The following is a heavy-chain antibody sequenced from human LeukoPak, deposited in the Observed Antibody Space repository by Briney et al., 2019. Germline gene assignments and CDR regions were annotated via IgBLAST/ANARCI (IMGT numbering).Heavy chain of an antibody. Sequence: KVSCKASGYTFTSYAISWVRQAPGQGLEWMGGIIPIFGTANYAQKFQGRVTITADKSTSTAYMELSSLRSEDTAVYYCARVHSSGWYGAGKNSLDYWGQGTLVTVSS. D-gene: IGHD6-19*01. CDR3: ARVHSSGWYGAGKNSLDY. J-gene: IGHJ4*02. V-gene: IGHV1-69*06. CDR2: IIPIFGTA. CDR1: GYTFTSYA.